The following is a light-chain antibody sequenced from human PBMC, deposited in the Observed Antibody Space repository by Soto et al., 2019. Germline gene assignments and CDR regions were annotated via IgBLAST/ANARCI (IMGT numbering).Light chain of an antibody. V-gene: IGKV3-20*01. CDR3: QQYGSSPIT. Sequence: EIVLTQSPATLSLSPGERATLSCRASQSVKTFLVWYQQRPGQAPRLLMSGASRRATGVPDRFSGSGSGTDFSLTISRLEPEDFAVYYCQQYGSSPITFGQGTRLEIK. CDR1: QSVKTF. J-gene: IGKJ5*01. CDR2: GAS.